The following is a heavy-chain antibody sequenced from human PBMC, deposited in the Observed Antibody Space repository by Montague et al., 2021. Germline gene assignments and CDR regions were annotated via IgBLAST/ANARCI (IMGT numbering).Heavy chain of an antibody. J-gene: IGHJ4*02. CDR2: IDHRGNT. CDR1: GGAISSDY. Sequence: SETLSLTCSVSGGAISSDYWSWIRQPPGKGLEWIGFIDHRGNTNYNPSLQGRVWISLDTSRNQFSLALTSVTAADTAMYYCAKSSGWHGFASWGQGTLVTVSS. CDR3: AKSSGWHGFAS. V-gene: IGHV4-59*01. D-gene: IGHD6-25*01.